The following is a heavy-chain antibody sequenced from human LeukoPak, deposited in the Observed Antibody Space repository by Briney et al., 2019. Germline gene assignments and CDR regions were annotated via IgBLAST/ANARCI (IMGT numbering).Heavy chain of an antibody. D-gene: IGHD3-10*01. CDR1: GFTFSSYG. CDR2: IWYDGSNK. J-gene: IGHJ4*02. CDR3: ARARLVRGSTFDY. V-gene: IGHV3-33*01. Sequence: GGSLRLSCAASGFTFSSYGMHWVRQAPGKGLEWVAVIWYDGSNKYYADSVKGRFTISRDNSKNTLCLQMNSLRAEDTAEYYCARARLVRGSTFDYWGQGTLVTVSS.